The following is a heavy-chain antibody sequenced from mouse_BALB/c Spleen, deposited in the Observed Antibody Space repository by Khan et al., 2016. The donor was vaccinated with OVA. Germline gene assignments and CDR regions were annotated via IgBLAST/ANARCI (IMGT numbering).Heavy chain of an antibody. J-gene: IGHJ2*01. V-gene: IGHV1-7*01. Sequence: VQPQVSGAELAKPGASVKMSCKASGYTFINYWILWVKHRPGQGLEWIGYINPSTGYTEYNQNFKDKATLTADKSSSTAYMQLSSLTSEDSEVYYCARRGLRWDFDYWGQGTTLTVSS. CDR2: INPSTGYT. CDR3: ARRGLRWDFDY. CDR1: GYTFINYW. D-gene: IGHD1-1*01.